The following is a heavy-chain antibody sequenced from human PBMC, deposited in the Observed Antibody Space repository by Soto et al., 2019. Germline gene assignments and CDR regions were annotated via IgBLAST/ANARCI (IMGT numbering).Heavy chain of an antibody. Sequence: QVQLEQSGAEVKKSGASVKVSYKASGYIFSTHGINWVRQAPGQGLEWMGWINPYNGKTNYAQKFQGRVTMTTETSRKTAYMELRSLRSDDTAVYYCARVQIVVVVGGTPADYWGQGTLVTVSS. CDR2: INPYNGKT. V-gene: IGHV1-18*01. CDR3: ARVQIVVVVGGTPADY. J-gene: IGHJ4*02. D-gene: IGHD2-15*01. CDR1: GYIFSTHG.